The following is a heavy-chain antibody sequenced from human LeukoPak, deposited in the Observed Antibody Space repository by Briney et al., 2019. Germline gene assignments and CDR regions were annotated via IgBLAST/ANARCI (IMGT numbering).Heavy chain of an antibody. V-gene: IGHV3-23*01. D-gene: IGHD6-6*01. CDR3: ASGFSSSPYFDY. Sequence: GGSLRLSCAASRFTFSSYAMSWVRQAPGKGLEWVSAIGPGGANTYYADSVKGRFTISRDNAKNSLFLQMNSLRDEDTAVYYCASGFSSSPYFDYWGQGTLVTVSS. CDR2: IGPGGANT. CDR1: RFTFSSYA. J-gene: IGHJ4*02.